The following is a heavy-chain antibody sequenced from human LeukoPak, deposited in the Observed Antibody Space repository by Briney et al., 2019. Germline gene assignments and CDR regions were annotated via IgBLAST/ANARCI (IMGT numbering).Heavy chain of an antibody. D-gene: IGHD4-17*01. CDR2: IKQDGSEK. CDR3: ASGLTVTRTPFDY. Sequence: PGGSLRLSCSASGFTFNTYWMGWVRQAPGKGLEWVANIKQDGSEKYYVDSVKGRFTISRDNAKNSLYLQMNSLRAEDTAVYYCASGLTVTRTPFDYWGQGTLVTVSS. V-gene: IGHV3-7*01. J-gene: IGHJ4*02. CDR1: GFTFNTYW.